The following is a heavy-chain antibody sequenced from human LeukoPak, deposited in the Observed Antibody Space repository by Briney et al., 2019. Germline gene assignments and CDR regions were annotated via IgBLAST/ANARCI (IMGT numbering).Heavy chain of an antibody. V-gene: IGHV3-9*01. Sequence: GRSLRLSCAGSGFIFNNYAMHWVRQPPGKGLEWVSGISWNSGSIDYADSVKGRFTISRDNAKNSLYLQMNSLRAEDTALYYCAKAPGWELKRFFQHWGQGTLVTVSS. CDR2: ISWNSGSI. CDR3: AKAPGWELKRFFQH. CDR1: GFIFNNYA. D-gene: IGHD1-26*01. J-gene: IGHJ1*01.